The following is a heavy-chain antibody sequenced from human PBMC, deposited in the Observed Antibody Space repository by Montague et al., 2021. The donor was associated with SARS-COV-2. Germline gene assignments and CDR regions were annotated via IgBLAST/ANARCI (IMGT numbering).Heavy chain of an antibody. V-gene: IGHV4-4*02. CDR3: ARHRVLRFLETDYYYYGMDV. Sequence: SETLSLTCAVSGGSISSSNWWSWVRQPPGKGLEWIGETYHSGSTNYNPSLKSRVTISVDTSKNQFSLKLSSVTAADTAVYYCARHRVLRFLETDYYYYGMDVWGQGTTVTVSS. CDR1: GGSISSSNW. D-gene: IGHD3-3*01. CDR2: TYHSGST. J-gene: IGHJ6*02.